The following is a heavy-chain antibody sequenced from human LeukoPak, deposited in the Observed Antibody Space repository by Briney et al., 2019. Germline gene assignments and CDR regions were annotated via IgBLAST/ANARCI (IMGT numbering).Heavy chain of an antibody. J-gene: IGHJ4*02. CDR2: ISGSGGST. CDR3: AKHPAPHTYYFDY. Sequence: PGGSLRLSCAASGFTFSSYAMSWVRQAPGKGLEWVSAISGSGGSTYYADSVKGRFTISRDNSKNTLYLQMNSLRAEDMAVYYCAKHPAPHTYYFDYWGQGTLVTVSS. CDR1: GFTFSSYA. V-gene: IGHV3-23*01. D-gene: IGHD2-2*01.